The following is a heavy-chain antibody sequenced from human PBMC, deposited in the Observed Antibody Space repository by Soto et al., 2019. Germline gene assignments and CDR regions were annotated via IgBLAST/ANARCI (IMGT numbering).Heavy chain of an antibody. D-gene: IGHD1-26*01. J-gene: IGHJ4*02. CDR1: GFTFSSYG. CDR2: ISYDGSNK. CDR3: AKCIVSSGSCYFDY. Sequence: GGSLRLSCAASGFTFSSYGMHWVRQAPGKGLEWVAVISYDGSNKYYADSVKGRFTISRDNSKNTLYLQMNSLRAEDTAVYYCAKCIVSSGSCYFDYWGQGTLVTISS. V-gene: IGHV3-30*18.